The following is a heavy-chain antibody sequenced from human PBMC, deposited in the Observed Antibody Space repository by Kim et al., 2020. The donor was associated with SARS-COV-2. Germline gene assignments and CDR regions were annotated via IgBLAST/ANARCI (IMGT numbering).Heavy chain of an antibody. CDR2: T. J-gene: IGHJ4*02. Sequence: TNYNPSLKTRVTLSVDTAKNQFSLKLSSVTAADTAVYYCARDLAVEGFDYWGQGTLVTVSS. V-gene: IGHV4-34*01. D-gene: IGHD2-15*01. CDR3: ARDLAVEGFDY.